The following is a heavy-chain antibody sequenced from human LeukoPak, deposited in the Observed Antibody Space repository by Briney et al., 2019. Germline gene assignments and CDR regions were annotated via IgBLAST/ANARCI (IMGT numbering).Heavy chain of an antibody. D-gene: IGHD7-27*01. Sequence: PGGSLRLSCAASGLTFSSYAMSSVRQAPGKGLEWVSAISGSGGSTYYADSVKGRFTISSDNSKNTLYLQMNSLRGEDTAVYYCAKDDAWGRYKDWGQGTLVTVAS. CDR2: ISGSGGST. CDR3: AKDDAWGRYKD. V-gene: IGHV3-23*01. CDR1: GLTFSSYA. J-gene: IGHJ1*01.